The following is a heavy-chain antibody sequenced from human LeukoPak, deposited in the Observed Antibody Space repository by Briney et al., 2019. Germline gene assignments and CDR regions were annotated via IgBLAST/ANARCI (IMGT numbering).Heavy chain of an antibody. CDR1: GFTFGGYA. J-gene: IGHJ3*02. CDR3: TRDSSGYSDDAFDI. D-gene: IGHD3-22*01. Sequence: GALRLSCTASGFTFGGYAMSWVRQAPGKGLEWVGFIRSKAYGGTTEYAASVKGRFTISRDDSKSIAYLQMNSLKTEDTAVYYCTRDSSGYSDDAFDIWGQGAMVTVSS. CDR2: IRSKAYGGTT. V-gene: IGHV3-49*04.